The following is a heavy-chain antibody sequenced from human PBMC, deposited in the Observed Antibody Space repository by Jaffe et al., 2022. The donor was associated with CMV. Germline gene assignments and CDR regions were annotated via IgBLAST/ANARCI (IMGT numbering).Heavy chain of an antibody. Sequence: EVQLLESGGGLVQPGGSLRLSCAASGFTFSSYAMSWVRQAPGKGLEWVSAISGSGGSTYYADSVKGRFTISRDNSKNTLYLQMNSLRAEDTAVYYCANGFRDSSSWYPFDYWGQGTLVTVSS. CDR1: GFTFSSYA. CDR2: ISGSGGST. CDR3: ANGFRDSSSWYPFDY. V-gene: IGHV3-23*01. J-gene: IGHJ4*02. D-gene: IGHD6-13*01.